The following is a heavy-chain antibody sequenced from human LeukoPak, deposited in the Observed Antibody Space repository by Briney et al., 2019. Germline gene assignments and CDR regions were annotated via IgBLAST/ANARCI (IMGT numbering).Heavy chain of an antibody. V-gene: IGHV4-38-2*01. CDR3: ARNYSRSPGGLKYFDY. D-gene: IGHD6-6*01. CDR1: GSSISGGYY. J-gene: IGHJ4*02. Sequence: SETLSLTCAVSGSSISGGYYWAWIRQPPGKGLEWIGSIYHSGSRYESGSTYYNPSLKSRVTISADTSKNQFSLKLQFVTAADTAVYYCARNYSRSPGGLKYFDYWGQGSLVTVSS. CDR2: IYHSGSRYESGST.